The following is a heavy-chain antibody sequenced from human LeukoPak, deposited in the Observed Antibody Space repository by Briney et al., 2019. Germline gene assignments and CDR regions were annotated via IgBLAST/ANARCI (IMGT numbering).Heavy chain of an antibody. CDR3: AKNWRKLFFCF. CDR2: ISGSGGTT. CDR1: GFTFSDYA. D-gene: IGHD1-14*01. Sequence: PGGSLRLSCAASGFTFSDYAMSWVRQAAGKGLEWVSTISGSGGTTYYADSVKGRFTISRDNPKHTLYLQMDTLRAEDTAGYYCAKNWRKLFFCFWGQGTLVNGFS. V-gene: IGHV3-23*01. J-gene: IGHJ1*01.